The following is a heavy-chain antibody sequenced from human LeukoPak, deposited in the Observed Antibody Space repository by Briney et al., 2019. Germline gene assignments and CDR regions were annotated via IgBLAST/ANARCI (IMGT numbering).Heavy chain of an antibody. CDR3: AKGRVGANGYYYYGMDV. V-gene: IGHV3-30*18. J-gene: IGHJ6*02. D-gene: IGHD1-26*01. CDR2: TSYDGSNK. Sequence: GGSLRLSCAATGLTFSSFSMHWVRQAPGKGLEWVAVTSYDGSNKYYADSVKGRFTISRDNSKNTLSLQMNSLRTEDTAVYYCAKGRVGANGYYYYGMDVWGQGTTVTVSS. CDR1: GLTFSSFS.